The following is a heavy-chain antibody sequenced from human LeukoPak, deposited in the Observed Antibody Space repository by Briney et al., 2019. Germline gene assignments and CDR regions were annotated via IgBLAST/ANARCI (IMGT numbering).Heavy chain of an antibody. Sequence: GGSLRLSCAASGFTFGSYSMNWVRQAPGKGLEWVSYISSSSSTIYYADSVKGRFTISRDNAKNSLYLQMNSLRAEDTAVYYCARATPIWDFDYWGQGTLVTVSS. D-gene: IGHD3-9*01. CDR3: ARATPIWDFDY. CDR2: ISSSSSTI. V-gene: IGHV3-48*04. CDR1: GFTFGSYS. J-gene: IGHJ4*02.